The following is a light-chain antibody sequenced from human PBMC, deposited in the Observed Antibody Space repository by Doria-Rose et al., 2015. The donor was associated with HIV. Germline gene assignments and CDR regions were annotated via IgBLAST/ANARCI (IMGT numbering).Light chain of an antibody. Sequence: PGTLSLSPGERATLSCRASQSFSSTYLAWYQQKPGQAPSLLIYDGSTRATGIPGRFSASGSGTDFTLTINRLEPEDFALYYCHQYGTSWTFGQGTKVEI. J-gene: IGKJ1*01. CDR1: QSFSSTY. CDR3: HQYGTSWT. CDR2: DGS. V-gene: IGKV3-20*01.